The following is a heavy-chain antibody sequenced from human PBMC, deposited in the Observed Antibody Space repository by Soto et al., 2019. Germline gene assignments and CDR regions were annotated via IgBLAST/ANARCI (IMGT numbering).Heavy chain of an antibody. Sequence: QVQLVESGGGVVQPGRSLRLSCAASGFTFASYGMHWVRQAPGKGLEWVATIWFDGDNKKFAESVKGRFTISRDNPKNTLYLQMHSLRVDDTAVYFCAREFAEWTFDYWGQGTLVPVSS. CDR3: AREFAEWTFDY. V-gene: IGHV3-33*01. D-gene: IGHD2-21*01. J-gene: IGHJ4*02. CDR1: GFTFASYG. CDR2: IWFDGDNK.